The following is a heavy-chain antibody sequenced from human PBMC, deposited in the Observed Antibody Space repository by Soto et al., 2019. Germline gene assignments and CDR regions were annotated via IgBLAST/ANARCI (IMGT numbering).Heavy chain of an antibody. J-gene: IGHJ6*03. D-gene: IGHD7-27*01. Sequence: ASVKVSCKASGYTFTSYDINWVRQATGQGLEWMGWMNPNSGNTGYAQKFQGRVTMTRNTSISTAYMELSSLRSEDTDVYYCARIVTGVNYYYCYYMDVGGKGTTVTVSS. CDR3: ARIVTGVNYYYCYYMDV. CDR2: MNPNSGNT. CDR1: GYTFTSYD. V-gene: IGHV1-8*02.